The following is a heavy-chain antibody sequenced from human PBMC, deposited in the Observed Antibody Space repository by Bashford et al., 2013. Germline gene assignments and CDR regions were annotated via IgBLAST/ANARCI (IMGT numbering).Heavy chain of an antibody. Sequence: PSVKVLLARTFWLHLYPSYGSQLGATGPSDKGLSGWEYSTQRGGSTRFAQKFQGRVTMTSDTSTSTVFMGLSSLRSNDTAVYYCARAYCSSTSCSEGSDAFDIWGQGTMVTVSS. D-gene: IGHD2-2*01. CDR3: ARAYCSSTSCSEGSDAFDI. CDR2: STQRGGST. V-gene: IGHV1-46*01. CDR1: LHLYPSYG. J-gene: IGHJ3*02.